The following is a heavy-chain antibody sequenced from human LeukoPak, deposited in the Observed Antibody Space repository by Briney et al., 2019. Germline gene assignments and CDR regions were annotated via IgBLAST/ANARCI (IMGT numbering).Heavy chain of an antibody. CDR2: IGSNSRHM. D-gene: IGHD1-26*01. V-gene: IGHV3-21*04. CDR1: AFSFSDSS. Sequence: GGSLRLSCVASAFSFSDSSMNWVRRAPGKGLEWLSSIGSNSRHMNYADSVTGRFTISRNNAKKSLHLQMNSLRAEDTAVYYCARHPDGSLSLDYWGQGTLVTVSS. J-gene: IGHJ4*02. CDR3: ARHPDGSLSLDY.